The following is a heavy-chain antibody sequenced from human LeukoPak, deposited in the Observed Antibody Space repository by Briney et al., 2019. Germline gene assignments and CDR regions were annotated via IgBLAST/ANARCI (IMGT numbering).Heavy chain of an antibody. CDR2: IYYSGST. CDR3: ATTESGYDLFFDY. V-gene: IGHV4-59*01. J-gene: IGHJ4*02. D-gene: IGHD5-12*01. Sequence: SETLSLTCTVSGGSISSYYWSWIRQPPGKGLEWIGYIYYSGSTNYNPSLKSRVTISVDTFKNQFSLKLSSVTAADTAVYYCATTESGYDLFFDYWGQGTLVTVSS. CDR1: GGSISSYY.